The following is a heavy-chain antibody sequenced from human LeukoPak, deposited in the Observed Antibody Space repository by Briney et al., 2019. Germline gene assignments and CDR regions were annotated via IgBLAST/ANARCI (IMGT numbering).Heavy chain of an antibody. CDR2: IYTSGST. Sequence: SETLSLTCTVSGGSISSYYWSWIRQPAGKGLEWIGRIYTSGSTNYNPSLKSRVTMSVDTSKNQFSLKLSSVTAADTAVYYCARVRRQWLVGTTIRGDNPPYYFDYWGQGTLVTVSS. CDR1: GGSISSYY. CDR3: ARVRRQWLVGTTIRGDNPPYYFDY. D-gene: IGHD6-19*01. J-gene: IGHJ4*02. V-gene: IGHV4-4*07.